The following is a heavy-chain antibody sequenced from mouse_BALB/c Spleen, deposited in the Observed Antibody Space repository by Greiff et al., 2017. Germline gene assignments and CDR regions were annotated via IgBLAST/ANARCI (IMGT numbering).Heavy chain of an antibody. V-gene: IGHV5-12-1*01. D-gene: IGHD2-4*01. J-gene: IGHJ3*01. CDR2: ISSGGGST. Sequence: VESGGGLVKPGGSLKLSCAASGFAFSSYDMSWVRQTPEKRLEWVAYISSGGGSTYYPDTVKGRFTISRDNAKNTLYLQMSSLKSEDTAMYYCARHPPGDYDLFAYWGQGTLVTVSA. CDR1: GFAFSSYD. CDR3: ARHPPGDYDLFAY.